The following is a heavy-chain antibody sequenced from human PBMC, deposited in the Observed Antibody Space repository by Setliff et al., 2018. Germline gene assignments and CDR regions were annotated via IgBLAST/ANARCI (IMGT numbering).Heavy chain of an antibody. D-gene: IGHD6-13*01. CDR2: ISGSGDST. V-gene: IGHV3-23*01. J-gene: IGHJ4*02. CDR1: GFTFGHYN. CDR3: AKSGIAAAGTAPFDY. Sequence: GGSLRLSCTASGFTFGHYNMNWVRQAPGKGLEWVSAISGSGDSTFYADSVQGRFTISRDNSKNTLYLQMNSLRAEDTAMYYCAKSGIAAAGTAPFDYWGQGTLVTVSS.